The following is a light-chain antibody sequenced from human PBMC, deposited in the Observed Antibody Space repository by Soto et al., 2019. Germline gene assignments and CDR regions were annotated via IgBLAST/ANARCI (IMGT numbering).Light chain of an antibody. Sequence: EIVLTQSPGTLSLSPGERATLSCRASQSVSSSYLAWYQQKPGQAPRLLIYGASSRATGIPDRFSGSGSGTDFTLTISRLEPEDFAVYYCQQYASSPFTFGPGTKVHIK. J-gene: IGKJ3*01. CDR1: QSVSSSY. CDR3: QQYASSPFT. V-gene: IGKV3-20*01. CDR2: GAS.